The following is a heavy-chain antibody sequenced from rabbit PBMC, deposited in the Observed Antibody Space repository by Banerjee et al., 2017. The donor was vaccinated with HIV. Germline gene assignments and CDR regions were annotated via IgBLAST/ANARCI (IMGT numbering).Heavy chain of an antibody. D-gene: IGHD8-1*01. J-gene: IGHJ4*01. CDR1: GFSFSSSYY. CDR2: IYTGSSGTT. CDR3: ARDPYAGGGYFRL. Sequence: QEQLVESGGGLVQPEGSLTLTCTASGFSFSSSYYMFWGRQAPGKGLEWIACIYTGSSGTTYYASWAKGRFTISKTSSTTVTLQMTSLTAADMATYFCARDPYAGGGYFRLWGPGTLVTVS. V-gene: IGHV1S45*01.